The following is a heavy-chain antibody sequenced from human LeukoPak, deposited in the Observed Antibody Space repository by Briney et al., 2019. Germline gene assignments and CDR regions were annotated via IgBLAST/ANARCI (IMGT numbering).Heavy chain of an antibody. CDR1: GFTFSTYA. CDR3: AKDSRIPAGGTEPSDY. D-gene: IGHD6-13*01. CDR2: ISGSGGGT. J-gene: IGHJ4*02. V-gene: IGHV3-23*01. Sequence: GGSLRLSCAASGFTFSTYAMSWVRQAAGKGLEWVSLISGSGGGTYYADSVKGRFTISRDNSKNTLYLQMNSLRAEDTAVYYCAKDSRIPAGGTEPSDYWGQGTLVTVSS.